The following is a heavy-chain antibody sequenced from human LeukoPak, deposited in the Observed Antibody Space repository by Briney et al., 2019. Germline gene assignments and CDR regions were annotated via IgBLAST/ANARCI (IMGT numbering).Heavy chain of an antibody. CDR1: GYTFTGYY. V-gene: IGHV1-2*02. CDR3: ARSKDYYGSGSYSGYNWFDP. D-gene: IGHD3-10*01. CDR2: INPNSGGT. Sequence: ASVKVSCKASGYTFTGYYMHWVRQAPGQGLEWMGWINPNSGGTNYAQKFQGRVTITRDTSISTAYMELSRLRSDDTAVYYCARSKDYYGSGSYSGYNWFDPWGQGTLVTVSS. J-gene: IGHJ5*02.